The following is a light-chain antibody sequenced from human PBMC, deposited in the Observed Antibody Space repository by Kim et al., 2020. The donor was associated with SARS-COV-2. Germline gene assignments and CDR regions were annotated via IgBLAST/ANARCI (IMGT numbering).Light chain of an antibody. CDR2: LNSDGSH. CDR1: SGHSSYA. J-gene: IGLJ2*01. V-gene: IGLV4-69*01. CDR3: QTWGTGIHVV. Sequence: VQLTCTLSSGHSSYASAWHQQQPEKGPRYLMKLNSDGSHSKGDGIPDRFAGSSSGAERYLTISSLQSEDEADYYCQTWGTGIHVVFGGGTQLTVL.